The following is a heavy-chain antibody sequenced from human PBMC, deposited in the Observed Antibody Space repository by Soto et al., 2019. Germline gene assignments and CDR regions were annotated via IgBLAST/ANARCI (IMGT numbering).Heavy chain of an antibody. Sequence: GWSLRLSCAVSVFIFSSYDMSWVRQAPGKGLEWVSTILVGGSTHYEDSVRGRFTISRDTSKNTVYLQMSSLTAGDTAVYYCAKATATGGGAFEICGQGTMVTVSS. CDR2: ILVGGST. D-gene: IGHD2-8*02. J-gene: IGHJ3*02. CDR3: AKATATGGGAFEI. V-gene: IGHV3-23*01. CDR1: VFIFSSYD.